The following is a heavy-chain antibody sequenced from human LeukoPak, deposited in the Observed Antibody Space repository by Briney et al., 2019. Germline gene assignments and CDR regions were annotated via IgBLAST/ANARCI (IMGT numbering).Heavy chain of an antibody. CDR3: RTTGTTWEDY. J-gene: IGHJ4*02. CDR1: GDTFTDYY. CDR2: VDPEDGET. D-gene: IGHD1-1*01. Sequence: ASVKISCKVSGDTFTDYYMHWVQQAPGKGLEWMGLVDPEDGETIYAEKFQGRVTITADTSTDTAYMELSSLRSEDTAVYYCRTTGTTWEDYWGQGTLVTVSS. V-gene: IGHV1-69-2*01.